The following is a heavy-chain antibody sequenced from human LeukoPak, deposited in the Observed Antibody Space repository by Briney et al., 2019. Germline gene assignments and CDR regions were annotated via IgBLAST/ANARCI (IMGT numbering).Heavy chain of an antibody. J-gene: IGHJ5*02. Sequence: PGGSLRESCAASGFTFSSYWMSWVRQAPGKGLEWVANIKQDGSEKYYVDSVKGRFTLSRDNAKNSLYLQMNSLRAEDTAVYYCARDYYDSSGYSRGAYNWFVPWGQGPLVTVSS. CDR3: ARDYYDSSGYSRGAYNWFVP. V-gene: IGHV3-7*01. CDR1: GFTFSSYW. CDR2: IKQDGSEK. D-gene: IGHD3-22*01.